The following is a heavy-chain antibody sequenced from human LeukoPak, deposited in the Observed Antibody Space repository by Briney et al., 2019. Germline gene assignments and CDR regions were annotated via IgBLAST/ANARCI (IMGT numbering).Heavy chain of an antibody. Sequence: SETLFLTCPVAGGSVSSSRYYWGWIRQPPGKGLEWIGSFYYSGRTYYSPSLKSRVTMSVDPSNNQFSLHLRSVTAADTAVYYCARRRYYDGSGYPEWGQGTLLSVSS. V-gene: IGHV4-39*01. CDR1: GGSVSSSRYY. CDR3: ARRRYYDGSGYPE. D-gene: IGHD3-22*01. CDR2: FYYSGRT. J-gene: IGHJ1*01.